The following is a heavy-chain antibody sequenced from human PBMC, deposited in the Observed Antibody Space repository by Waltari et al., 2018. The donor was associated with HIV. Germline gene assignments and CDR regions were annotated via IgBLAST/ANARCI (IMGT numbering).Heavy chain of an antibody. CDR2: INPNSGGT. V-gene: IGHV1-2*04. CDR1: GYTFTGYY. D-gene: IGHD6-19*01. J-gene: IGHJ4*02. CDR3: AGAAVRPSTGYSSGWAGPPYFDY. Sequence: GAEVKKPGASVKVSCKASGYTFTGYYMHWVRQAPGQGLEWMGWINPNSGGTNYAQKFQGWVTMTRDTSISTAYMELSRLRSDDTAVYYCAGAAVRPSTGYSSGWAGPPYFDYWGQGTLVTVSS.